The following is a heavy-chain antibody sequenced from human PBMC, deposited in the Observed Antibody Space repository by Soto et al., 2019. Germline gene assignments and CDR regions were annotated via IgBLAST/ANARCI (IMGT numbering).Heavy chain of an antibody. V-gene: IGHV1-69*02. CDR3: ARGTSEGFNWFDP. CDR1: GGTFSSYT. CDR2: IIPILGIA. Sequence: SVKVSCKASGGTFSSYTISWVRQAPGQGLEWMGRIIPILGIANYAQKFQGRVTITADKSTSTAYMELSSLRSEDTAVYYCARGTSEGFNWFDPWGQGTLVTVSS. J-gene: IGHJ5*02. D-gene: IGHD1-1*01.